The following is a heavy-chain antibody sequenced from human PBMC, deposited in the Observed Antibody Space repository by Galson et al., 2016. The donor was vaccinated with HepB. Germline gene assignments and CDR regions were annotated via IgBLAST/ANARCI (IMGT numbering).Heavy chain of an antibody. D-gene: IGHD1-1*01. CDR2: IGGSDDRT. CDR3: AKDIYRWRFDY. V-gene: IGHV3-23*01. CDR1: GFSLRHNA. Sequence: SLRLSCAASGFSLRHNAMAWVRQAPGKGLEWVAAIGGSDDRTDYADSVNGRFSISRDTYRNILYLQMSSLTVQDTAVYYCAKDIYRWRFDYWGQGTLVTVSS. J-gene: IGHJ4*02.